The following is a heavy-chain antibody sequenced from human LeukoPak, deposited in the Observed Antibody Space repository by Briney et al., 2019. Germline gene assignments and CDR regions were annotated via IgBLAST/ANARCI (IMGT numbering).Heavy chain of an antibody. CDR3: ARDQGDCYYFDY. D-gene: IGHD2-21*02. Sequence: GGSLRLSCAASGFTFSSYSMSWIRQAPGKGLEWVSYISSSGSTIYYADSVKGRFTISRDNAKNSLYLQMNSLRAEDTAVYYCARDQGDCYYFDYWGQGTLVTVSS. CDR1: GFTFSSYS. V-gene: IGHV3-48*04. J-gene: IGHJ4*02. CDR2: ISSSGSTI.